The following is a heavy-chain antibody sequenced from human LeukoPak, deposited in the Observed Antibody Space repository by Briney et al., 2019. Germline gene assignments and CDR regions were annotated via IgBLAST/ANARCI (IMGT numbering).Heavy chain of an antibody. D-gene: IGHD2-2*01. Sequence: ASVKVSCKASGYTFTSYDINWVRQATGQGLEWMGWMNPNSGNTGYAQKFQGRVTITTDESTSTAYMELSSPRSEDTAVYYCARESNQYCSSTSCSFDYWGQGTLVTVSS. V-gene: IGHV1-8*01. CDR2: MNPNSGNT. CDR1: GYTFTSYD. J-gene: IGHJ4*02. CDR3: ARESNQYCSSTSCSFDY.